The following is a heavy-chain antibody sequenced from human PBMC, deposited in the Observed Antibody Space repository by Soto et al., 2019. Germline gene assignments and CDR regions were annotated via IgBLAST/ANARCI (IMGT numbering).Heavy chain of an antibody. CDR1: GYTFTSYA. CDR2: ISAYNGNT. D-gene: IGHD3-22*01. V-gene: IGHV1-18*01. Sequence: ASVKVSCKASGYTFTSYAMHWVRQAPGQRLEWMGWISAYNGNTNYAQKLQGRVTMTTDTSTSTAYMELRSLRSDDTAVYYCARVKTSGYHNWFDPWGQGTLVTVSS. CDR3: ARVKTSGYHNWFDP. J-gene: IGHJ5*02.